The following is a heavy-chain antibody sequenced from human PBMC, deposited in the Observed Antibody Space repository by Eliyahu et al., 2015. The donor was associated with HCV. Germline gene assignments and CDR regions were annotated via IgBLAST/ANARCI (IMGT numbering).Heavy chain of an antibody. CDR2: ISSNGGST. J-gene: IGHJ3*02. CDR1: GFTFSGXP. Sequence: EVQLVESGGGLVQPGGSLRLSCSASGFTFSGXPMHWVRQAPGKGVEYVSAISSNGGSTYYADSVKGRFTISRDNSKNTLYLQMSSLRAEDTAVYYCVKDLRLRLGELSLDAFDIWGQGTMVTVSS. CDR3: VKDLRLRLGELSLDAFDI. V-gene: IGHV3-64D*08. D-gene: IGHD3-16*02.